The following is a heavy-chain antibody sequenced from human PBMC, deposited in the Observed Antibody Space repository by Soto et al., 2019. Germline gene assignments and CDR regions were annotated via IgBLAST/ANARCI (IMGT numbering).Heavy chain of an antibody. V-gene: IGHV1-69*02. CDR3: ARGGSGWYPGDY. Sequence: QVQLVQSGAEVKKPGSSVKVSCKASGGTFSSYTISWVRQAPGQGLEWMRRIIPILGIANYAQKFQGRVTITADKSTGTAYMELSSLRSEDTAVYYCARGGSGWYPGDYWGQGTLVTVSS. J-gene: IGHJ4*02. D-gene: IGHD6-19*01. CDR1: GGTFSSYT. CDR2: IIPILGIA.